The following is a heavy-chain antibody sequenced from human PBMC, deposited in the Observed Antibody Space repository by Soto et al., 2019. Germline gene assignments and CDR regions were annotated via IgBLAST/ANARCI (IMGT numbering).Heavy chain of an antibody. J-gene: IGHJ4*02. CDR2: IYYSGST. V-gene: IGHV4-30-4*01. D-gene: IGHD3-16*02. CDR1: GGSISSGDYY. Sequence: PSETLSLTCTVSGGSISSGDYYWSWIRQPPGKGLEWIGYIYYSGSTYYNPSLKSRVTISVDTSKNQFSLELSSVTAADTAVYYCAGSYDYVWGSYQDYWGQGTLVTVSS. CDR3: AGSYDYVWGSYQDY.